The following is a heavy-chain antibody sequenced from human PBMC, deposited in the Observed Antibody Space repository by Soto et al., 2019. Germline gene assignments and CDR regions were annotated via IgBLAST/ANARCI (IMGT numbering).Heavy chain of an antibody. V-gene: IGHV4-34*02. D-gene: IGHD3-10*01. J-gene: IGHJ6*02. CDR3: ARGQLVWYGDLTPYHRDMDV. CDR1: GGSFDDFY. Sequence: QVQLQQWGAGLLRPSETLSLTCAFYGGSFDDFYWSWVRQSPGKGLEWVGEISHDGGTNYSPSLGSRVSISVDTSKNQFSLHLRSLTAADTGLYYCARGQLVWYGDLTPYHRDMDVWGQGTTVTVSS. CDR2: ISHDGGT.